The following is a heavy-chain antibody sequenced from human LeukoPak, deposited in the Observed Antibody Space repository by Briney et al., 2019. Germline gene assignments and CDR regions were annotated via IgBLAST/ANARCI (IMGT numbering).Heavy chain of an antibody. Sequence: GGSLRLSCAASGFTFNRYWMTWVRQAPGKGLEWVANIKQDGSEKYYVDSVKGRFTISRDNAKNSLYLQINSLRDEDTAVYYCARDFRFFVAAAGTVLNWFDPWGQGTLVTVSS. CDR1: GFTFNRYW. CDR3: ARDFRFFVAAAGTVLNWFDP. J-gene: IGHJ5*02. V-gene: IGHV3-7*01. CDR2: IKQDGSEK. D-gene: IGHD6-13*01.